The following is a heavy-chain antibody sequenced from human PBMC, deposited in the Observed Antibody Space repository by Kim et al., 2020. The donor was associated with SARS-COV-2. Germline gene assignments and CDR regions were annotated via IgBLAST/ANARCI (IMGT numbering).Heavy chain of an antibody. Sequence: ASVKVSCQASGYTFTNYGITWVRQAPGQGLEWMGWIGAYNGNTNYAHNLQGRVTLTTDTSTSTAYMGLRSLTSDDTAVYYCARALGTVTTGNWFDPWGQGTLVTVSS. J-gene: IGHJ5*02. CDR3: ARALGTVTTGNWFDP. V-gene: IGHV1-18*01. D-gene: IGHD4-17*01. CDR1: GYTFTNYG. CDR2: IGAYNGNT.